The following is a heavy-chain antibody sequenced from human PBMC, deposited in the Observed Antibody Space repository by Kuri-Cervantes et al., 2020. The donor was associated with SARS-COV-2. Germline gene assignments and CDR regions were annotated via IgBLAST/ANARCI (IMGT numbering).Heavy chain of an antibody. CDR3: ARGSARPYCGGECYPYALNV. D-gene: IGHD2-21*01. J-gene: IGHJ6*02. CDR1: GFTFSGHW. Sequence: GGSLRLSCAASGFTFSGHWIHWVRQAPGKGLEWVSSISSSRTIWYADSVRGRFTISRDNAKNSLYLQVHSLRAEDTAVYYCARGSARPYCGGECYPYALNVWGQGTTVTVSS. V-gene: IGHV3-69-1*01. CDR2: ISSSRTI.